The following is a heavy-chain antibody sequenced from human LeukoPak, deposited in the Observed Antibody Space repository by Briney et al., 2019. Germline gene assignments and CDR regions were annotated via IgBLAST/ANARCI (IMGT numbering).Heavy chain of an antibody. CDR3: AKDQGYYGSGSYKEYFQH. CDR1: GFTFSSYA. Sequence: GGSLRLSCAASGFTFSSYAMSWVRQAPGKGLEWISAISGSGDSTYYADSVKGRFTTSRDNSKNTLYLQMNSLRAEDTAVYYCAKDQGYYGSGSYKEYFQHWGQGTLVTVSS. D-gene: IGHD3-10*01. V-gene: IGHV3-23*01. J-gene: IGHJ1*01. CDR2: ISGSGDST.